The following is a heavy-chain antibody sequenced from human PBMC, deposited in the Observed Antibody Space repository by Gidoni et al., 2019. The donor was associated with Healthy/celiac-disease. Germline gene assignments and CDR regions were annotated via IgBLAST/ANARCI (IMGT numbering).Heavy chain of an antibody. CDR3: ARMIVAAPPYYGMDV. V-gene: IGHV2-26*01. Sequence: QVTLKESGPVLVKPTETLTLTCTVSGFSLSNARMVVSWIRQPPGKALEGLAHIFSKDEKSYSTSLKSSLTISKDTSKSQVVLTMTNMDPVDTATYYCARMIVAAPPYYGMDVWGQGTTVTVSS. CDR2: IFSKDEK. CDR1: GFSLSNARMV. D-gene: IGHD6-13*01. J-gene: IGHJ6*02.